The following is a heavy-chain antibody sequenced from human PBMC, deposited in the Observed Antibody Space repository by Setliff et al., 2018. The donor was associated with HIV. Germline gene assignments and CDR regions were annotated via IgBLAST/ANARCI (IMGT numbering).Heavy chain of an antibody. J-gene: IGHJ6*02. Sequence: ASVKVSCKASGYTFSSYGISWVRQAPGQGLEWMGWTSPSNGYTDYAQKFRDRVTLTTDTSTSTAYMEIKSLTSDDTAVYYCAGSAHSYSYMGYYYHTMDVWGQGTTVTVSS. V-gene: IGHV1-18*01. CDR3: AGSAHSYSYMGYYYHTMDV. D-gene: IGHD4-4*01. CDR2: TSPSNGYT. CDR1: GYTFSSYG.